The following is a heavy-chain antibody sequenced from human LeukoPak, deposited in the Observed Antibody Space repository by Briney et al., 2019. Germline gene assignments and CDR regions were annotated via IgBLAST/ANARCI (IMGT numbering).Heavy chain of an antibody. V-gene: IGHV3-23*01. CDR1: GFTFSSYA. J-gene: IGHJ4*02. CDR3: AKAGRYCSSTSCYSALYFDY. Sequence: GGSLRVSCAASGFTFSSYAMSWVRQAPGKGLEWVSAISGSGGSTYYADSVKGRFTISRDNSKNTLYLQMNSLRAEDTAVYYCAKAGRYCSSTSCYSALYFDYWGQGTLVTVSS. D-gene: IGHD2-2*02. CDR2: ISGSGGST.